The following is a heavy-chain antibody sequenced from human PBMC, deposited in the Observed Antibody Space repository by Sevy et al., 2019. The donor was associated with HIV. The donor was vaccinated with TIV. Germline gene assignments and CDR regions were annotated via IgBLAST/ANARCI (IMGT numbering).Heavy chain of an antibody. CDR2: ISYSGTNK. J-gene: IGHJ4*02. CDR3: AGVAVEYCTDNCYHRFDY. V-gene: IGHV3-30-3*01. CDR1: GFTFTLYA. Sequence: GGSLRLSCAASGFTFTLYAIHWVRQAPGKGLEWVALISYSGTNKYYADSVKGRFTISRDDSKNTAYLQMNTLRTDDTAVYYCAGVAVEYCTDNCYHRFDYWGQGTQVTVSS. D-gene: IGHD2-8*02.